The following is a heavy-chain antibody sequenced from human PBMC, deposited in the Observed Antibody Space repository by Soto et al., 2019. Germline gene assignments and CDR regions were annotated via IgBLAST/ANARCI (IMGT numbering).Heavy chain of an antibody. CDR3: ARQGGSAAGRYFRP. D-gene: IGHD6-19*01. V-gene: IGHV4-39*01. CDR1: GGSITTISHS. Sequence: SETLSLTCTVSGGSITTISHSWDWIRQPPGKGLEWIGSIYYSGSTYYNPSLRSRVTISVDTSKNQFSLKLTSVTAADTAVYYCARQGGSAAGRYFRPRGQG. CDR2: IYYSGST. J-gene: IGHJ1*01.